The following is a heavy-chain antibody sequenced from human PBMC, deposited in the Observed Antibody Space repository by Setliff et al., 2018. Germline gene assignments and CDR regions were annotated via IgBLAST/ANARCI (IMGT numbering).Heavy chain of an antibody. V-gene: IGHV4-30-4*08. J-gene: IGHJ4*02. CDR2: IYSSGST. CDR1: GGSISSGDYY. Sequence: SETLSLTCTVSGGSISSGDYYWSWIRQPPGKGLEWIGYIYSSGSTYYNPSLKSRVSISVDTSKNQFSMKVSSVTAADTAVYYCARSFSRREKFLLDYWGQGALVTVSS. CDR3: ARSFSRREKFLLDY.